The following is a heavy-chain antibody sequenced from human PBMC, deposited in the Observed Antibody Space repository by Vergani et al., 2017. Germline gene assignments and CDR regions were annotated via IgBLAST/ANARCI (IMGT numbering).Heavy chain of an antibody. CDR2: INPGNGSP. CDR1: GFTITSYG. J-gene: IGHJ5*02. CDR3: ATAYCGGDCYSPLFWFDP. D-gene: IGHD2-21*02. Sequence: QVQLVQSWAEVRKSGASVKVSCSFSGFTITSYGIHWVQQSPGQGLEWMGWINPGNGSPSYAKKFQGRFTMTRDMSTTTAYTDLSSLTSEDMAVYYCATAYCGGDCYSPLFWFDPWGQGTLVTVSS. V-gene: IGHV1-38-4*01.